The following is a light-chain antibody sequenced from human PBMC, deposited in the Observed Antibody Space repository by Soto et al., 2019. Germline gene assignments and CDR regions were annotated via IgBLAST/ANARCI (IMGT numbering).Light chain of an antibody. V-gene: IGKV3-20*01. J-gene: IGKJ1*01. CDR1: QSVSSSY. CDR2: GAS. Sequence: EIVLTQSPGTLSLSPGERATLSCRASQSVSSSYLAWYQQKPGQAPRLLIYGASSRATGIPDRFSGSGSGTGFALTISRLEPEDFAVYYCLQYGSSSWTFGQATKVEIK. CDR3: LQYGSSSWT.